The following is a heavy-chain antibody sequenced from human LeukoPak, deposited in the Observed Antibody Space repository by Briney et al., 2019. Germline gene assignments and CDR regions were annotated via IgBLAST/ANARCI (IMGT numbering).Heavy chain of an antibody. CDR1: GFTFGDYA. V-gene: IGHV3-49*04. J-gene: IGHJ5*02. CDR3: PRSGYSGYDRPRA. CDR2: IRSKAYGGTT. Sequence: GGSLRLSCTASGFTFGDYAMSWVRQAPGKGLEWVGFIRSKAYGGTTEYAASVKGRFTISRDDSKSIAYLQMNSLKTEDTAVYYCPRSGYSGYDRPRAWGQGTLVTVSS. D-gene: IGHD5-12*01.